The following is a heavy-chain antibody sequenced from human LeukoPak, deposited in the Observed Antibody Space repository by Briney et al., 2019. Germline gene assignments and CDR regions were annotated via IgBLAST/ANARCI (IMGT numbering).Heavy chain of an antibody. D-gene: IGHD4-17*01. CDR1: GFTFSSYA. CDR2: ISYDGSNK. V-gene: IGHV3-30*04. CDR3: ARDRTTVTDVPGPYYYYGMDV. Sequence: PGGSLRLSRAASGFTFSSYAMHWVRQAPGKGLEWVAVISYDGSNKYYADSVKGRFTISRDNSKNTLYLQMNSLRAEDTAVYYCARDRTTVTDVPGPYYYYGMDVWGKGTTVTVSS. J-gene: IGHJ6*04.